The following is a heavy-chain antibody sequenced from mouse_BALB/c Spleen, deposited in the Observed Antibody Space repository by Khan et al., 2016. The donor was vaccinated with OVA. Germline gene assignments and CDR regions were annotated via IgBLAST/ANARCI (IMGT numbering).Heavy chain of an antibody. CDR1: GFTFSDYG. V-gene: IGHV5-15*02. CDR2: ISSLAYSI. Sequence: EVELVESGGGLVQPGGSRKLSCAASGFTFSDYGMAWVRQAPGKGPEWVAFISSLAYSIYFADTVTGRFTISRETAKNPLYLEMSSLRSEDTAMYDCARSWAMDYWGQGTLVTVSA. J-gene: IGHJ4*01. CDR3: ARSWAMDY.